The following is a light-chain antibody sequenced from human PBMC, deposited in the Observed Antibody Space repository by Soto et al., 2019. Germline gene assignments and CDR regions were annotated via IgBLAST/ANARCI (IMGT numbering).Light chain of an antibody. CDR1: ETISSSH. CDR3: HHYGASNLVP. CDR2: GAS. Sequence: EIVWTQSPDTLSLSPGAGATLSCRASETISSSHLAWFQHKPGQDPRLLIYGASNRHTGIPMRFTGSGSGTHFTLTISSLEPGDFAVYFCHHYGASNLVPFGQGTRLDIK. J-gene: IGKJ5*01. V-gene: IGKV3-20*01.